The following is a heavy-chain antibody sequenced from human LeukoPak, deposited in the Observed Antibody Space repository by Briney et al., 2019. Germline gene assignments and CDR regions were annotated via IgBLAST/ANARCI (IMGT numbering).Heavy chain of an antibody. V-gene: IGHV3-23*01. CDR3: AKDSLRTLPAASFDY. Sequence: GGSLRLSCAASGFTFTNYAMSWGRQAPGKGRECVSAISGSGGSTYYADSVKGRFTISRDNAKNTLYLQMNSLRTEDTAVYYCAKDSLRTLPAASFDYWGQGTLVTVSS. CDR2: ISGSGGST. CDR1: GFTFTNYA. D-gene: IGHD2-2*01. J-gene: IGHJ4*02.